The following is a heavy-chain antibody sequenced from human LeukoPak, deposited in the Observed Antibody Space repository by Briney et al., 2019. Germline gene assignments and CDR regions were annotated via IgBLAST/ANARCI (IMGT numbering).Heavy chain of an antibody. J-gene: IGHJ4*02. D-gene: IGHD1-1*01. Sequence: GGSLRLSCAASGFTFSSYWMHWVRQVPGKGLVWVSRINIDGRGTSYADSVKGRFTISRDNSKNTLSLQMDSLRAEDTAVYYCATDRGTGTTRDYYFDYWGQGSLVTVSS. CDR2: INIDGRGT. V-gene: IGHV3-74*01. CDR3: ATDRGTGTTRDYYFDY. CDR1: GFTFSSYW.